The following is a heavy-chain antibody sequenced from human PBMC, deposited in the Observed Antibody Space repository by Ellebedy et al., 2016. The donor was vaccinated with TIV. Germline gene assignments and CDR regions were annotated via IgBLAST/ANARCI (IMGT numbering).Heavy chain of an antibody. CDR1: AGSFSGYY. CDR2: INHSGST. V-gene: IGHV4-34*01. Sequence: SETLSLXXAVYAGSFSGYYWSWIRQPPGKGLEWIGEINHSGSTNYNPSLKSRVTISVDTSKNQFSLKLSSVTAADTAVYYCASPYYGSGQWGQGNLVNVSS. J-gene: IGHJ4*02. CDR3: ASPYYGSGQ. D-gene: IGHD3-10*01.